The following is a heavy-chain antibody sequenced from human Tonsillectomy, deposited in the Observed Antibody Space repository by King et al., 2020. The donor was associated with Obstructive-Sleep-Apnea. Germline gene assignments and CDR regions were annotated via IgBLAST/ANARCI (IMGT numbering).Heavy chain of an antibody. Sequence: EVQLVESGGGLVQPGGSLRLSCAASGFTFSSYWMHWVRQAPGKGLVWVSRINSDGSSTSYADSVKGRFTISRDNAKNTLYLQMNSLRAEDTAVYYCAREKNGYNLEYFDYWGHGTLVTVSS. V-gene: IGHV3-74*01. D-gene: IGHD5-24*01. CDR3: AREKNGYNLEYFDY. CDR2: INSDGSST. J-gene: IGHJ4*01. CDR1: GFTFSSYW.